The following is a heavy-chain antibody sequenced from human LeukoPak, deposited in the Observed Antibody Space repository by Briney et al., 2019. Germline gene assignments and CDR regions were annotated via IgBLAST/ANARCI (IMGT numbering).Heavy chain of an antibody. CDR2: IRYGGSNK. Sequence: GGSLRLSCAASGFTFSSYGMHWVRQAPGKGLEWVAFIRYGGSNKYYADSVKGRFTISRDNSKNTLYLQMNSLRAEDTAVYYCAKDLLSIAVANHEDYWGQGTLVTVSS. V-gene: IGHV3-30*02. CDR3: AKDLLSIAVANHEDY. D-gene: IGHD6-19*01. J-gene: IGHJ4*02. CDR1: GFTFSSYG.